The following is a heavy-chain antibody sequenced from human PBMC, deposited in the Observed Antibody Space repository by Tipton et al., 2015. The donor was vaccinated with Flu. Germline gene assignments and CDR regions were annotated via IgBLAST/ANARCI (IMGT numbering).Heavy chain of an antibody. V-gene: IGHV1-18*01. D-gene: IGHD1-26*01. J-gene: IGHJ4*02. Sequence: QLVQSGAEVKKPGASVKVSCKASGYTFFSYSISWVRQAPGQGVEWMGRISAYNGNTNYAQKGQGRVTMTTDTNTSTAYMELRSLRSDDTAVYYCARVGATCTSAHWGQGTLVTVSS. CDR3: ARVGATCTSAH. CDR2: ISAYNGNT. CDR1: GYTFFSYS.